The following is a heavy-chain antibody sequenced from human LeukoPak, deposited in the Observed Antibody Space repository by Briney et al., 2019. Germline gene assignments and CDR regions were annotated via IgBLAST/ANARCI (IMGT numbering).Heavy chain of an antibody. J-gene: IGHJ6*02. V-gene: IGHV1-2*04. Sequence: ASVKVSCKASGYTFTGYYMHWVRQAPGQGLEWMGWINPNSGGTNYAQKFQGWVTMTRDTSISTAYMELSRLRSDDTAVYYCARAGFLRFLEWLSLSSYYYYGMDVWGQGTTVTVSS. CDR2: INPNSGGT. D-gene: IGHD3-3*01. CDR3: ARAGFLRFLEWLSLSSYYYYGMDV. CDR1: GYTFTGYY.